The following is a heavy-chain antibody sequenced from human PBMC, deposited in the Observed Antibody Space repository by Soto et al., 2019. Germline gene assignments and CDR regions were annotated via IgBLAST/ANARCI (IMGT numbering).Heavy chain of an antibody. CDR2: IKQAGSEK. Sequence: EVQLVESGGGLVQTGGSLRLSCAASGVTFSAYWMSWVRQAPGKGLEWVANIKQAGSEKYYVDSVNGRFIISRDDAKNSLFLQVNSLRVEDTALYYCAREKRANGYFEYWGQGTLVTVSS. V-gene: IGHV3-7*01. CDR1: GVTFSAYW. D-gene: IGHD6-25*01. CDR3: AREKRANGYFEY. J-gene: IGHJ4*02.